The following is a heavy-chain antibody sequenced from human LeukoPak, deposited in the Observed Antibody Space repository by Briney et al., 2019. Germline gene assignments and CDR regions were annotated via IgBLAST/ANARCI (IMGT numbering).Heavy chain of an antibody. V-gene: IGHV4-59*13. CDR2: IYYSGST. CDR1: GGSFSIYY. D-gene: IGHD6-13*01. J-gene: IGHJ5*02. Sequence: SETLSLTCTVSGGSFSIYYWNWIRHPPGKGLEWIGYIYYSGSTNYNPSLKSRVTISVDTSKNQFSLKLTSVTAADTAVYYCARGGAAAHAYLWGQGTLVTVSS. CDR3: ARGGAAAHAYL.